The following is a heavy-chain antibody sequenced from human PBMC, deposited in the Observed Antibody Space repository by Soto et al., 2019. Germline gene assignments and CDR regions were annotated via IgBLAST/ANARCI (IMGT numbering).Heavy chain of an antibody. CDR3: ARRYGGNLDY. Sequence: QVQLQESGPGLVKPSETLSLTCTASGGSISSYYWSWIRQPPGKGLEWIGYIYYSGGTNYNPPLKSRVTISVDSSKNHFSLKLSSVTAADTAVYYCARRYGGNLDYWGQGTLVTVSS. V-gene: IGHV4-59*08. J-gene: IGHJ4*02. D-gene: IGHD1-26*01. CDR1: GGSISSYY. CDR2: IYYSGGT.